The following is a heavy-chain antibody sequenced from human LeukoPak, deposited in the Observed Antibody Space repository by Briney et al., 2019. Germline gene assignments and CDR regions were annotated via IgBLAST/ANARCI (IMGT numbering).Heavy chain of an antibody. Sequence: GGYLRLSCAASGFTFSSYGMHWVRQAPGKGLEWVAFIRFDGSNKYYADSVKGRFTISRDNSKNTLYLQMNSPRAEDTAVYYCAKGQLGMVPFHAFDIWGQGTMVTVSS. J-gene: IGHJ3*02. CDR1: GFTFSSYG. CDR3: AKGQLGMVPFHAFDI. V-gene: IGHV3-30*02. D-gene: IGHD7-27*01. CDR2: IRFDGSNK.